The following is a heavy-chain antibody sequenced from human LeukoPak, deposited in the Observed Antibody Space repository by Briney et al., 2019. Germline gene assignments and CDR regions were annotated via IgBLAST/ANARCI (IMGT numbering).Heavy chain of an antibody. V-gene: IGHV4-34*01. D-gene: IGHD2-2*02. CDR2: INHSGST. CDR3: ARGLGCSSTSYYTPWFDP. CDR1: GGSFSGYY. J-gene: IGHJ5*02. Sequence: SETLSLTCAVYGGSFSGYYWSWIRQPPGKGLEWIGEINHSGSTNYNPSLKSRVTISVDTSKNQFSLKLSSVTAADTAVYYCARGLGCSSTSYYTPWFDPWGQGTLVTVSS.